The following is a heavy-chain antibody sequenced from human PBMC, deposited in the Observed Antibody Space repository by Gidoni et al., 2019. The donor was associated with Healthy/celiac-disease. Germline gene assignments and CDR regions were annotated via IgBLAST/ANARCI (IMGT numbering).Heavy chain of an antibody. CDR1: GGSFSGYY. CDR3: ASRRSYYAFDI. V-gene: IGHV4-34*01. CDR2: INHSGST. D-gene: IGHD1-26*01. J-gene: IGHJ3*02. Sequence: QVQLQQWGAGLLKPSETLSLTCAVYGGSFSGYYWSWIRQPPGNGLEWIGEINHSGSTNYNPSLKSRVTISVDTSKNQFSLKLSSVTAADTAVYYCASRRSYYAFDIWGQGTMVTVSS.